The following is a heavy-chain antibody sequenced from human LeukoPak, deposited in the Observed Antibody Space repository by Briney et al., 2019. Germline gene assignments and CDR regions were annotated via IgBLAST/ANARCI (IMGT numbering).Heavy chain of an antibody. V-gene: IGHV3-11*01. CDR3: ARRQSLLGFIDS. Sequence: GGSLRLSCAASGFTFSAYHMSRIRQAPGKGLEWVSHISSSASAIYYADSLKGRFTISRDSAKNSVYLQMNSLRAGDTAVFYCARRQSLLGFIDSWGQGTLVTVSS. CDR1: GFTFSAYH. J-gene: IGHJ4*02. CDR2: ISSSASAI. D-gene: IGHD3-16*01.